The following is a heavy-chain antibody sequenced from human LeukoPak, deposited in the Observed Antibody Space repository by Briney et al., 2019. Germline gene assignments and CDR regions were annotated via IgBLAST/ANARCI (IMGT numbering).Heavy chain of an antibody. D-gene: IGHD2-21*02. Sequence: SETLSLTCTVSGGSMTNYYWTWIRQPPGKGPEWIGYIYYSGSTNYNSSLKSRVSMSVDTYKNQFSLKVNSVTAADAAIYYCARLGRGGDWFDYWGQGILVTVSS. V-gene: IGHV4-59*01. CDR3: ARLGRGGDWFDY. CDR2: IYYSGST. J-gene: IGHJ4*02. CDR1: GGSMTNYY.